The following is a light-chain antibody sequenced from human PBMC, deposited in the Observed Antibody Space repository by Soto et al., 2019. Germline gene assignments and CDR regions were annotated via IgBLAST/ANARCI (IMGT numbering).Light chain of an antibody. V-gene: IGLV2-14*01. CDR3: SSYTTTSTLIV. CDR1: SSDIGGYNY. CDR2: GVT. J-gene: IGLJ1*01. Sequence: QSALTQPASVSASPGQSITISCTGISSDIGGYNYVSWYQQVPGTAPKLMIYGVTIRPSGVSSRFSGSKSGNTASLTISGLQAQDEADYYCSSYTTTSTLIVFGTGTKVTVL.